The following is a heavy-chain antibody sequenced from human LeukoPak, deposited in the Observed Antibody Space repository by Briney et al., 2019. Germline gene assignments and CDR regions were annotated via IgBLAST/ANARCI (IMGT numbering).Heavy chain of an antibody. V-gene: IGHV1-2*02. CDR2: INPNSGGT. J-gene: IGHJ3*02. CDR1: GYTFTGYY. Sequence: GASVEVSCKASGYTFTGYYMHWVRQAPGQGLEWMGWINPNSGGTNYAQKFQGRVTMTRDTSISTAYMELSRLRSDDTAVYYCARLRSFSRFGVVISPSDAFDIWGQGTMVTVSS. CDR3: ARLRSFSRFGVVISPSDAFDI. D-gene: IGHD3-3*01.